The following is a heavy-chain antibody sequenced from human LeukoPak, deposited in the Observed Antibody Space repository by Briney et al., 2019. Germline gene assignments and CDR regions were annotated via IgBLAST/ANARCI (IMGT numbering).Heavy chain of an antibody. V-gene: IGHV6-1*01. CDR1: GDSVSSNSAA. CDR3: ARDYAEIGIVGPSGSYGAFDI. CDR2: TYYRSKWYN. J-gene: IGHJ3*02. Sequence: SQTLSLTCAISGDSVSSNSAAWNWIRQSPSRGLEWLGRTYYRSKWYNDYAVSVKSRITINPVTSKNQFSLQLNSVTPEDTAVYYCARDYAEIGIVGPSGSYGAFDIWGQGTMVTVSS. D-gene: IGHD1-26*01.